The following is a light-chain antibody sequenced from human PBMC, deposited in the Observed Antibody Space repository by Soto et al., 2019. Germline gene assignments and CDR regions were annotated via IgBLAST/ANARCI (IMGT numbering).Light chain of an antibody. CDR3: QQLNSYPWT. CDR2: AAS. V-gene: IGKV1-9*01. J-gene: IGKJ1*01. CDR1: QGISGY. Sequence: IQLTQSPSSLSASVGDRVTITCRASQGISGYLAWYQQKPGKAPKLLIYAASTLQSGVPSRFSGSGSGTDFTLTISSLQPEDFATYYCQQLNSYPWTFGQGTKVDIK.